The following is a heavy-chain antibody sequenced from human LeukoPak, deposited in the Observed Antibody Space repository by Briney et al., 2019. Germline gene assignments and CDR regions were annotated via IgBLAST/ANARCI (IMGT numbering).Heavy chain of an antibody. V-gene: IGHV3-7*01. J-gene: IGHJ4*02. CDR1: GFTFSDYY. D-gene: IGHD1-1*01. Sequence: GGSLRLSCAASGFTFSDYYMSWIRQAPGEGLEWVANIRQDGSEKYYVDSVKGRFTISRDNAKNSLYLQMNSLRAEDTAVYYCARSGYGYFDYWGQGTLVTVSS. CDR2: IRQDGSEK. CDR3: ARSGYGYFDY.